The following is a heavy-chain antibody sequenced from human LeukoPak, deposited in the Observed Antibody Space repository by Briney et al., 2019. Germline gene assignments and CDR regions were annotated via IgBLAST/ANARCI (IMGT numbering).Heavy chain of an antibody. V-gene: IGHV1-69*06. J-gene: IGHJ6*03. CDR1: GVTFSRYA. Sequence: ASVQFSCQASGVTFSRYAISWVRQAPGQGIAWMGGIFPIFGTANYAQKFQGRVTITADKSTSTAYMEMSSLRAEDTAVYYCARDTRATRSYYYYYYMEVWGKGNTVTVSS. CDR2: IFPIFGTA. CDR3: ARDTRATRSYYYYYYMEV. D-gene: IGHD6-6*01.